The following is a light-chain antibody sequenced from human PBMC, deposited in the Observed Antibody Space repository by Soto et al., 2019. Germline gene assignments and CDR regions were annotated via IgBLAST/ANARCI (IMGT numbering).Light chain of an antibody. CDR2: KAT. J-gene: IGKJ2*01. CDR1: QSIGSW. CDR3: QQYNDFQYT. Sequence: DIQMTQSPSTLSAAVGDGVTITCRASQSIGSWLAWYQQKPGKAPELLISKATNLQTGVPSRFSGSGSGTDFSLTISSLQPVDSATYYCQQYNDFQYTFGQGTKVDIK. V-gene: IGKV1-5*03.